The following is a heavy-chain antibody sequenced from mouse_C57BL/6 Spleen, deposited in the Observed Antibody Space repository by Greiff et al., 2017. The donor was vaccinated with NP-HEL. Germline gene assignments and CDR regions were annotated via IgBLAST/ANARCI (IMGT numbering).Heavy chain of an antibody. CDR2: IYPRRGNT. D-gene: IGHD1-1*01. CDR3: AGEAEITTVRGYYAMDY. CDR1: GYTFTSYG. J-gene: IGHJ4*01. Sequence: VQVVESGAELARPGASVKLSCKASGYTFTSYGISWVKQRTGQGLEWIGEIYPRRGNTYYNEKFKGKATLTADKSSSTAYMELRSLTSEDAAVYFCAGEAEITTVRGYYAMDYWGQGTSVTVSS. V-gene: IGHV1-81*01.